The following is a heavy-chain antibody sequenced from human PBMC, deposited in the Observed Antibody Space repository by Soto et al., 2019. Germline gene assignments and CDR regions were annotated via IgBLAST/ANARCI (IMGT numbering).Heavy chain of an antibody. D-gene: IGHD3-3*02. V-gene: IGHV4-39*01. J-gene: IGHJ5*02. Sequence: PSETLSLTCTVSGGPISSYYCGWIRQPPGKGLEWIGSIYYSGSTYYNPSLKSRVTISVDTSKNQFSLKLSSVTAADTAVYYCASPKIAFYNCFDPWGQGTLVTVSS. CDR3: ASPKIAFYNCFDP. CDR2: IYYSGST. CDR1: GGPISSYY.